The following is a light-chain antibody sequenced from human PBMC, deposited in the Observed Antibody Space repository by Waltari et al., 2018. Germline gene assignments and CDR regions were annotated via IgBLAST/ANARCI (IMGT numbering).Light chain of an antibody. J-gene: IGLJ1*01. CDR3: SSYRSSSPYV. Sequence: QSALTQPASVSGSPGQSITISCTGTSSDVGGYNYLSRYQQYPGKAPKLMIYDVSYRPSGVSNRFSGSKSGNTASLTISGLQAEDEADYYCSSYRSSSPYVFGTGTKVTVL. CDR2: DVS. CDR1: SSDVGGYNY. V-gene: IGLV2-14*03.